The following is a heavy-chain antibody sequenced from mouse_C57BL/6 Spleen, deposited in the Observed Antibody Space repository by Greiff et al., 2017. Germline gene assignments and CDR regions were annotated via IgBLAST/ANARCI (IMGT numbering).Heavy chain of an antibody. D-gene: IGHD2-2*01. V-gene: IGHV1-15*01. CDR1: GYTFTDYE. J-gene: IGHJ4*01. Sequence: VQLQQSGAELVRPGASVTLSCKASGYTFTDYEMHWVKQTPVHGLEWIGAIDPETGGTAYNQKFKGKAILTADKSSSTAYMELRSLTSEDSAVYYCTRVTKDYYAMDYWGKGTSVTVSS. CDR2: IDPETGGT. CDR3: TRVTKDYYAMDY.